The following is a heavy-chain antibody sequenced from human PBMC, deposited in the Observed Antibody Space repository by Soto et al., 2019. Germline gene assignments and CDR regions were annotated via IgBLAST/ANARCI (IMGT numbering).Heavy chain of an antibody. J-gene: IGHJ5*02. Sequence: SETLSLTCTVSGDSIGGVGYWSWIRQFPGRGLEWIGCISPSGSTYYNPALNNRISLSLDTSQSQFSLKLLSVTAADTAIYYCARSGVTGIVIPSHWFDPWGQGTLVTVSS. V-gene: IGHV4-31*03. CDR3: ARSGVTGIVIPSHWFDP. CDR1: GDSIGGVGY. CDR2: ISPSGST. D-gene: IGHD2-21*02.